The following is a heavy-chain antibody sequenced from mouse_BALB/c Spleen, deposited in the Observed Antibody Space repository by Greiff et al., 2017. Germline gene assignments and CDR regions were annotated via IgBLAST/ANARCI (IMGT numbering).Heavy chain of an antibody. J-gene: IGHJ3*01. CDR1: GYTFTDYE. Sequence: VQLVESGAELVRPGASVTLSCKASGYTFTDYEMHWVKQTPVHGLEWIGAIDPETGGTAYNQKFKGKATLTADKSSSTAYMELRSLTSEDSAVYYCTREVYYGNYVWFAYWGQGTLVTVSA. CDR3: TREVYYGNYVWFAY. CDR2: IDPETGGT. D-gene: IGHD2-1*01. V-gene: IGHV1-15*01.